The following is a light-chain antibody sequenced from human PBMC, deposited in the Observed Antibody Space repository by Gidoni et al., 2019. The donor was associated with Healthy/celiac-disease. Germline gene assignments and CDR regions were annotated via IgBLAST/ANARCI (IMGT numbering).Light chain of an antibody. Sequence: DIQMTQSPSSLSASVGDRVTITCRASQSISSYLNWYQQKPGKAPKLLIYAASSLQSGVPSRFSGIGSGTDFTLTISTLQPEDFATYYCQQSYRLPRTFGQGTKLEIK. V-gene: IGKV1-39*01. CDR2: AAS. CDR3: QQSYRLPRT. CDR1: QSISSY. J-gene: IGKJ2*02.